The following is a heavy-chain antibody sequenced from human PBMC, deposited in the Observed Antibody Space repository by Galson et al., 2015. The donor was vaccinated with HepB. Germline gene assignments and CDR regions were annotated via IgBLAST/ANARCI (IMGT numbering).Heavy chain of an antibody. V-gene: IGHV3-30-3*01. CDR2: ISYDGSNK. Sequence: SLRLSCAASGFTFSSYAMHWVRQAPGKGLEWVAVISYDGSNKYYADSVKGRFTISRDNSKNTLYLQMNSLRAEDTAVYYCAREELELRSVYYYYGMDVWGQGTTVTVSS. CDR1: GFTFSSYA. J-gene: IGHJ6*02. D-gene: IGHD1-7*01. CDR3: AREELELRSVYYYYGMDV.